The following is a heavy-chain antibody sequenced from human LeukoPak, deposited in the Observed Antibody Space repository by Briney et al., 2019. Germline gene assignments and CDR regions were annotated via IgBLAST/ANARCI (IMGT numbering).Heavy chain of an antibody. Sequence: KPGGSLRLSCAASGFSFSTYNMNWVRQAPGKGLEWVSSISSSSSYIYYADSVKDRLTISRDNAKNSLYLQMNSLRAEDTAVYYCARGGPDAFDIWGQGTMVTVSS. CDR2: ISSSSSYI. CDR1: GFSFSTYN. CDR3: ARGGPDAFDI. V-gene: IGHV3-21*01. J-gene: IGHJ3*02. D-gene: IGHD3/OR15-3a*01.